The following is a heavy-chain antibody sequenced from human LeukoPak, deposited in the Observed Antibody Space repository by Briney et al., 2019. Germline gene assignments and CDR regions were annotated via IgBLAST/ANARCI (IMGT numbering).Heavy chain of an antibody. Sequence: RSGGSLRLSCAASGFTFDDYNMHWVRQAPGKGLEWVSLISWDGDITYYADSVKGRFTISRDNSKNSLYLQMNSLRTEDTALYYCAKADFSRSRYSRSPDYWGQGTLVTVSS. CDR1: GFTFDDYN. D-gene: IGHD6-6*01. J-gene: IGHJ4*02. CDR2: ISWDGDIT. CDR3: AKADFSRSRYSRSPDY. V-gene: IGHV3-43*01.